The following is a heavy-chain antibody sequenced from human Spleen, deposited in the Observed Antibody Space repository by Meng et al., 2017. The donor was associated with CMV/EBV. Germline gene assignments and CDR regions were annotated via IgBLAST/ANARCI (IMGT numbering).Heavy chain of an antibody. V-gene: IGHV1-69*02. CDR1: GGTHSTYT. CDR2: IIPILGIA. J-gene: IGHJ4*02. CDR3: ASGWLHLDY. Sequence: SVKVSCKASGGTHSTYTLTWVRQAPGQGLEWMGRIIPILGIANYAQKFQGRVTITADKSTSTAYMELSSLRSEDTAVYYCASGWLHLDYWGQGTLVTVSS. D-gene: IGHD5-12*01.